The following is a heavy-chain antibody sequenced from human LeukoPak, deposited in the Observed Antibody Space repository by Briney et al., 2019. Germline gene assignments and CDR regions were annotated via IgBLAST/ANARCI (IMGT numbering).Heavy chain of an antibody. Sequence: GGSLRLSCAASGFTFSSYGMHWVRQAPGKGLEWVAVISYDGSNKYYADSVKGRFTISRDNSKNSLYLQMNSLRAEDTALYYCAKQGVGYPWDYWGQGTLVTVSS. J-gene: IGHJ4*02. D-gene: IGHD6-13*01. CDR2: ISYDGSNK. CDR1: GFTFSSYG. CDR3: AKQGVGYPWDY. V-gene: IGHV3-30*18.